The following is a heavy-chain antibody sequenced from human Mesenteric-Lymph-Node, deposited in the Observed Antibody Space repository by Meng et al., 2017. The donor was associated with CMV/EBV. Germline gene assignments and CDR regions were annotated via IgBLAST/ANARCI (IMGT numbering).Heavy chain of an antibody. D-gene: IGHD2-2*01. Sequence: GESLKISCAASGFTFSSYAMHWVRQAPGTGLEWVAVISYDGSNKYYADSVKGRFTISRDNSKNTLYLQMNSLRAEDTAVYYCARGRGCSSTSCSGGWFDPWGQGTLVTVSS. V-gene: IGHV3-30-3*01. CDR2: ISYDGSNK. J-gene: IGHJ5*02. CDR1: GFTFSSYA. CDR3: ARGRGCSSTSCSGGWFDP.